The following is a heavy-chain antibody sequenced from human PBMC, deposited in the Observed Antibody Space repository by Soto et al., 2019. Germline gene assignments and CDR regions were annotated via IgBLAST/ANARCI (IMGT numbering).Heavy chain of an antibody. CDR3: GRDAGRRFDY. Sequence: EVQLVESGGGLVQPGGSLRLSCAASGFTFSSYWMTWARQAPGKGLEWVAIMNRDGSEKRYVDSVEGRFTISRDNAKNSLFLQMNSLSPDDTAVYYCGRDAGRRFDYWGQGSLVTVSS. D-gene: IGHD6-13*01. CDR2: MNRDGSEK. CDR1: GFTFSSYW. J-gene: IGHJ4*02. V-gene: IGHV3-7*01.